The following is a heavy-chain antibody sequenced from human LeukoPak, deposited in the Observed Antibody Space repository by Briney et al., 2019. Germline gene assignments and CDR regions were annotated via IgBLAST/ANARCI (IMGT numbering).Heavy chain of an antibody. CDR3: ARSRDGYIGRSSGFDY. D-gene: IGHD5-24*01. Sequence: GASVKVSCKASGYTFTSYYMHWVRQAPGQGLEWMGIINPSGGSTSYAQKFQGRVTMTRDTSTSTVYMELSSLRSEDTAVYYCARSRDGYIGRSSGFDYWGQGTLVTVSS. J-gene: IGHJ4*02. V-gene: IGHV1-46*01. CDR2: INPSGGST. CDR1: GYTFTSYY.